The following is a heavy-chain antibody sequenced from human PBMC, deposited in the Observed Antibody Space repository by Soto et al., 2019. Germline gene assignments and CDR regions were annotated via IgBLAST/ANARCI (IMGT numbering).Heavy chain of an antibody. V-gene: IGHV3-9*01. D-gene: IGHD1-26*01. J-gene: IGHJ4*02. Sequence: EVQLVESGGGLVQPGRSLRLSCTASGFTFDNYAMHWVRQTPGKGLEWVSGLSRDSGSVGYAGSVRGRFTVSRDNAKNSLHLQMNGLRTEDTVLYYCAKDKEVGAILAAPFFDHWGQGTLVTVSS. CDR1: GFTFDNYA. CDR2: LSRDSGSV. CDR3: AKDKEVGAILAAPFFDH.